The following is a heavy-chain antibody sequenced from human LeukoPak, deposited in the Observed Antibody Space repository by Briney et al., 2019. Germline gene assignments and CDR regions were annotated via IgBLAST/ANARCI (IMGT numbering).Heavy chain of an antibody. Sequence: ASVKVSCKASGYTFTSYGISWVRQAPGQGLEWMGWINPNNGGTNYAQKFQGRVTMTRDTSISTAYMELSRLRSDDTAVYYCARDTVVAAPPGYWGQGTLVTVSS. V-gene: IGHV1-2*02. CDR3: ARDTVVAAPPGY. CDR1: GYTFTSYG. J-gene: IGHJ4*02. D-gene: IGHD2-15*01. CDR2: INPNNGGT.